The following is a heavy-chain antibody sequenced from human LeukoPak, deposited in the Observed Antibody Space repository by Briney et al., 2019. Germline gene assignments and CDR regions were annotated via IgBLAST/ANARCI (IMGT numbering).Heavy chain of an antibody. CDR1: GFTYSSYA. J-gene: IGHJ4*02. V-gene: IGHV3-23*01. D-gene: IGHD5-18*01. Sequence: GVSLRLSCAASGFTYSSYAMSWLRQAPGKGREGGSAISGSGCSTYYADSVKGRFTISRDNSKNTMYLQMNSLRAEDRAVYSCAKLLIANTAMVLANWGQGTLVTVSS. CDR3: AKLLIANTAMVLAN. CDR2: ISGSGCST.